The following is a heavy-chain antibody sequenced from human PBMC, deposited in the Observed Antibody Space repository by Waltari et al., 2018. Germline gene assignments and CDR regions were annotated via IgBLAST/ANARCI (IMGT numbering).Heavy chain of an antibody. CDR3: ARDSSLRYYFDY. V-gene: IGHV3-7*01. CDR2: RNQHGSET. Sequence: PASGFTCSSSWRSWVRQAPGKGLEWVANRNQHGSETYYVDSVEGRFTISRDNAKNSLYLQMNSLRVEDTAVYYCARDSSLRYYFDYWGQGTLVTVSS. J-gene: IGHJ4*02. CDR1: GFTCSSSW.